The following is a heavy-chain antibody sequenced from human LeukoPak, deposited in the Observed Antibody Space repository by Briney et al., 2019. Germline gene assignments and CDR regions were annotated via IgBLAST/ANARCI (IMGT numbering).Heavy chain of an antibody. Sequence: SETLSLTCAAYGGSFSGYYWSWIRQPPGKGLEWIGEINHSGSTNYNPSLKSRVTISVDTSKNQFSLKLSSVTAADTAVYYCARSSRRNRYSSSWYGTWGQGTLVTVSS. J-gene: IGHJ5*02. D-gene: IGHD6-13*01. V-gene: IGHV4-34*01. CDR2: INHSGST. CDR1: GGSFSGYY. CDR3: ARSSRRNRYSSSWYGT.